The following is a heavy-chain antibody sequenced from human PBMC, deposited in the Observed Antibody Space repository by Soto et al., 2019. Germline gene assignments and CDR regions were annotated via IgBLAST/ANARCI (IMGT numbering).Heavy chain of an antibody. D-gene: IGHD2-21*02. V-gene: IGHV3-66*01. CDR1: GFTVSSKY. J-gene: IGHJ6*02. Sequence: PGGSLRLSCAASGFTVSSKYMSWVRQAPGKGLEWVSLIQSGGPTYYADSVKGRFTISRDNSKNTLYLQMNSLRAEDTAVYYCARDLGYCGGDCYQVYYYGMDVWGQGTTVTVSS. CDR2: IQSGGPT. CDR3: ARDLGYCGGDCYQVYYYGMDV.